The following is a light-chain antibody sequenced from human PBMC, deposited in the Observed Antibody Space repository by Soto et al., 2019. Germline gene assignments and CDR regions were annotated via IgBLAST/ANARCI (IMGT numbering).Light chain of an antibody. CDR1: SSDVGGYNY. CDR3: NSFRTNYTWL. Sequence: QSALTQPASVSGSPVQSITISCTGTSSDVGGYNYVSWYQQHPGKAPKLIIYEVSNRPSGISNRFSGSKSGNTASLTISGLQAEDEADYYCNSFRTNYTWLFGGGTKVTVL. J-gene: IGLJ3*02. CDR2: EVS. V-gene: IGLV2-14*01.